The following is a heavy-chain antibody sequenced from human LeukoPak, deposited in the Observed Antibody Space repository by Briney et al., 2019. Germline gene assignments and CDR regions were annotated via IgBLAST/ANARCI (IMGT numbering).Heavy chain of an antibody. CDR3: ARAGDSSSWPNPFDY. Sequence: GGSLRLSCAASGFTFSTYAMHWVRQAPGKGLEWVTVISYDRNNEYYADSVKGRFTISRDNSKNTLYLQMNSLRVEDTAVYYCARAGDSSSWPNPFDYWGQGTLVTVSS. CDR2: ISYDRNNE. D-gene: IGHD6-13*01. J-gene: IGHJ4*02. CDR1: GFTFSTYA. V-gene: IGHV3-30*04.